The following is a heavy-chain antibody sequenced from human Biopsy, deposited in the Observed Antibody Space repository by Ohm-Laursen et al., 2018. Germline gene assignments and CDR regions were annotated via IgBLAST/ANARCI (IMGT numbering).Heavy chain of an antibody. D-gene: IGHD2/OR15-2a*01. CDR3: ARATNSTGWPYYYFYGMDA. CDR1: GGSISSDY. V-gene: IGHV4-59*01. Sequence: GTLSLTCTVSGGSISSDYWSWIRQTPGKGLEWIGYIYYSGSTNYNPSLKSRVTISVDTSKNQFSLRLNSVTAADTAVYYCARATNSTGWPYYYFYGMDAWGQGTTVTASS. J-gene: IGHJ6*02. CDR2: IYYSGST.